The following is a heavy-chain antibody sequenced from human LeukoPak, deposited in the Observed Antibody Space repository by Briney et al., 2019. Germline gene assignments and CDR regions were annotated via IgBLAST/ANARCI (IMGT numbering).Heavy chain of an antibody. J-gene: IGHJ5*02. CDR1: GYTFTSYG. Sequence: GASVKVSCKASGYTFTSYGISWVRQAPGQGLEWMGWISAYNGNTNYAQKLQGRVTMTTDTSTSTAYMELRSLRSEDTAVYYCARGPYSVWYYYGSGSYNWFDPWGQGTLVTVSS. D-gene: IGHD3-10*01. V-gene: IGHV1-18*01. CDR2: ISAYNGNT. CDR3: ARGPYSVWYYYGSGSYNWFDP.